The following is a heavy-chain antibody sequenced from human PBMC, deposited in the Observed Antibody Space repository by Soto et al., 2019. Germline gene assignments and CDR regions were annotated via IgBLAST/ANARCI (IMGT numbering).Heavy chain of an antibody. V-gene: IGHV4-59*01. CDR2: YYYSGSP. Sequence: QVQLQDSGPGLVKPSGTLSLTCTVSGGSITTFYWNWIRQPPGKGLEWIGYYYYSGSPNYNPSLKSRVTMSVDTSQNQLSLKLNSVTAADTAVYHCASDRDGYNSWGHGTLVTVSS. CDR3: ASDRDGYNS. D-gene: IGHD5-12*01. J-gene: IGHJ5*01. CDR1: GGSITTFY.